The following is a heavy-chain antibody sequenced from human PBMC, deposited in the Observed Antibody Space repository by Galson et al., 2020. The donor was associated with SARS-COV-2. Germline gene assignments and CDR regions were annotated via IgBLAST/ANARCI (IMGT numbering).Heavy chain of an antibody. Sequence: PGGSLRLSCAASGFTFSSYSMNWVRQAPGKGLEWVSYISSSSSTIYYADSVKGRFTISRDNAKNSLYLQMNSLRAEDTAVYYCARFTTTFYRVSWGYGMDVWGQGTTVTVSS. V-gene: IGHV3-48*01. CDR3: ARFTTTFYRVSWGYGMDV. J-gene: IGHJ6*02. CDR2: ISSSSSTI. CDR1: GFTFSSYS. D-gene: IGHD3-22*01.